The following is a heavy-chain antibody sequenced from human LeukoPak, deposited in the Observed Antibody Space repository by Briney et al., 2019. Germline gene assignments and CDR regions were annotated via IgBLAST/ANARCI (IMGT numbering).Heavy chain of an antibody. CDR1: GYTLTAYV. CDR3: ARVLRAYYYDSSGYYCDY. CDR2: ITANIGNT. Sequence: ASVKVSCKASGYTLTAYVTGWVGQAPGQGLEWMGWITANIGNTTYPQKLQGRVTMTTDTSTSTAYMELRSLRSDDTAVYYCARVLRAYYYDSSGYYCDYWGQGTLVTVSS. J-gene: IGHJ4*02. D-gene: IGHD3-22*01. V-gene: IGHV1-18*04.